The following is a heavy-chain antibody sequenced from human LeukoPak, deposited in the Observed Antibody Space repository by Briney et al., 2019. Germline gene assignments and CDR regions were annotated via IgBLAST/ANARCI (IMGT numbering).Heavy chain of an antibody. D-gene: IGHD2-15*01. CDR1: GGSFSGYY. Sequence: SETLSLTCAVHGGSFSGYYWSWIRQPPGKGLEWIGSIYYSGSTYYNPSLKSRVTISVDTSKNQFSLKLSSVTAADTAVYYCARERGYSFNWFDPWGQGTLVTVSS. V-gene: IGHV4-34*01. J-gene: IGHJ5*02. CDR2: IYYSGST. CDR3: ARERGYSFNWFDP.